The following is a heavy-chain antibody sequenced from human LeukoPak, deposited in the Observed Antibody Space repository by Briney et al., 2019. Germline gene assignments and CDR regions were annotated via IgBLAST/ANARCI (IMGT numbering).Heavy chain of an antibody. D-gene: IGHD2-2*01. J-gene: IGHJ4*02. V-gene: IGHV4-30-4*08. CDR1: GGSISSGDYY. CDR3: ARAKRLKCSSTSCYLFDY. CDR2: IYYSGST. Sequence: SETLSLTCTVSGGSISSGDYYWSWIRQPPGKGLEWIGYIYYSGSTYYNPPLKSRVTISVDTSKNQFSLKLSSVTAADTAVYYCARAKRLKCSSTSCYLFDYWGQGTLVTVSS.